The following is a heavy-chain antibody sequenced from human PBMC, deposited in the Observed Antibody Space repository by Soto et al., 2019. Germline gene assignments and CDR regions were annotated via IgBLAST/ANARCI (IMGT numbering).Heavy chain of an antibody. D-gene: IGHD3-9*01. V-gene: IGHV4-39*01. Sequence: PSESLSLTCTVSGGSMSSSSYYWGWIRQPPGKRLEWIGSIYYSGSTYYNPSLKSRVTISVGTSKDQLSLKLSSVTAADTAAYYCASGGADTLTGYYPTSPYYLDYWGQGTLVTVSS. CDR3: ASGGADTLTGYYPTSPYYLDY. CDR1: GGSMSSSSYY. CDR2: IYYSGST. J-gene: IGHJ4*02.